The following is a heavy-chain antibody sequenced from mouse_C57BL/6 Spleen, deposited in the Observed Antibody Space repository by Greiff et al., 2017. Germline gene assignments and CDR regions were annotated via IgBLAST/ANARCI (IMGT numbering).Heavy chain of an antibody. CDR3: ARGVYDGYYAWFAY. D-gene: IGHD2-3*01. CDR1: GYAFSSSW. Sequence: QVQLQQSGPELVKPGASVKISCKASGYAFSSSWLNWVKQRPGKGLEWIGRIYPGDGDTNYNGKFKGQATLTADKSSSTAYMQLSSLTSEDSAVYFCARGVYDGYYAWFAYWGQGTLVTVSA. J-gene: IGHJ3*01. CDR2: IYPGDGDT. V-gene: IGHV1-82*01.